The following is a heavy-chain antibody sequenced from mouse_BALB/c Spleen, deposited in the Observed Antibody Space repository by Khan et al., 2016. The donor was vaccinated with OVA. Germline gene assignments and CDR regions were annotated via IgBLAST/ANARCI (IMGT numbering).Heavy chain of an antibody. CDR1: GGSISNYG. V-gene: IGHV2-9*02. Sequence: VELVESGPGLVAPSQTLSITCTVSGGSISNYGVHWVREPPGKGLEWLGVIWAGGGTNHNSALRSRLRITKDNSKNQVFLKMNSLQNDDTAIYYWARAFYNGAWFAYWGQGTLVTVSA. D-gene: IGHD1-3*01. CDR2: IWAGGGT. CDR3: ARAFYNGAWFAY. J-gene: IGHJ3*01.